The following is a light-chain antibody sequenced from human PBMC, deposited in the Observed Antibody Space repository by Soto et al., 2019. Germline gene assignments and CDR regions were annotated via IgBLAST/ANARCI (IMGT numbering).Light chain of an antibody. Sequence: QSALTQPPSVSGAPGQRVTISCTGSSSNIGAGYDVHWYQQFPGTTPKFLIYGNTNRPSGVPDRFSASKSGTSASLDIAGLPAEEEAEYFCQSYDSSLTVVFGGGTKLTVL. J-gene: IGLJ2*01. V-gene: IGLV1-40*01. CDR1: SSNIGAGYD. CDR2: GNT. CDR3: QSYDSSLTVV.